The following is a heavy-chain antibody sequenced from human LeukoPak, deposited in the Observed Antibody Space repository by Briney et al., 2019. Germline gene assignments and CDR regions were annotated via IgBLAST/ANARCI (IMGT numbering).Heavy chain of an antibody. Sequence: PGGSLRLSCAAPGFTFSSNWMHWVGQAPGKGLMWLSRIDTDGSFTSYADSVRGRFTISRDNAKNTLYLQMSSLRAEDTAVYYCIRGTVGAPGNDYWGQGTLVTVSS. V-gene: IGHV3-74*01. D-gene: IGHD1-26*01. CDR2: IDTDGSFT. J-gene: IGHJ4*02. CDR1: GFTFSSNW. CDR3: IRGTVGAPGNDY.